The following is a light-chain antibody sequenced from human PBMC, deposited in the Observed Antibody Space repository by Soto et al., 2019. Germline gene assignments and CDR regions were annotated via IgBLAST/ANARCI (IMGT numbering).Light chain of an antibody. CDR3: GTWDSSLSAYV. CDR1: SSNIGNNY. J-gene: IGLJ1*01. Sequence: QSVLTQPPSVSAAPGQKVTISCSGRSSNIGNNYVSWYQQLPGTAPKLLIYDNNKRPSGIPDRFSGSKSGTSATLGITGLQTGDEADYCCGTWDSSLSAYVFGTGTKVTVL. CDR2: DNN. V-gene: IGLV1-51*01.